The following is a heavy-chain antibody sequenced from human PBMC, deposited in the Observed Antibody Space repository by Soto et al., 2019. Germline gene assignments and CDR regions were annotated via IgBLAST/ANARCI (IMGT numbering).Heavy chain of an antibody. CDR1: GFTFSAYA. CDR2: IDSHGGGI. J-gene: IGHJ5*02. D-gene: IGHD2-21*02. Sequence: GGSLRLSCAASGFTFSAYATTWVRQAPGKGLEWVAVIDSHGGGIYYADFVKGRFTISRDNSKNTLNLQMNSLRAEDTAIYYCASERLCGADRYFFDPWGQGTLVTVSS. V-gene: IGHV3-23*01. CDR3: ASERLCGADRYFFDP.